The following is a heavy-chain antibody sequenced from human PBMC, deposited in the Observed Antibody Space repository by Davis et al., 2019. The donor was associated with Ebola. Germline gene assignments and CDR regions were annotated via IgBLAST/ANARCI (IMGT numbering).Heavy chain of an antibody. CDR1: GGSISSSSYY. Sequence: SETLSLTCTVSGGSISSSSYYWGWIRQPPGKGLEWIGSIYYSGSTYYNPSLKSRVTISVDTSKNQFSLKLSSVTAADTAVYYCARGKTYSVYWGQGTLVTVSS. V-gene: IGHV4-39*01. J-gene: IGHJ4*02. CDR2: IYYSGST. CDR3: ARGKTYSVY.